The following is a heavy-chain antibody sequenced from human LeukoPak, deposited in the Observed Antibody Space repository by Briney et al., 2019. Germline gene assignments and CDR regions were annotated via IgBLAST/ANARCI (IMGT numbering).Heavy chain of an antibody. CDR2: ISGSGGST. V-gene: IGHV3-23*01. CDR1: GFTFSSYS. D-gene: IGHD5-24*01. J-gene: IGHJ4*02. Sequence: GGSLRLSCAASGFTFSSYSMNWVRQAPGKGLEWVSAISGSGGSTYYADSVKGRFTISRDNSKNTLYLQINSLRVEDTAAYCARETPRRGETRDGYRWGQGTVVTVSS. CDR3: ARETPRRGETRDGYR.